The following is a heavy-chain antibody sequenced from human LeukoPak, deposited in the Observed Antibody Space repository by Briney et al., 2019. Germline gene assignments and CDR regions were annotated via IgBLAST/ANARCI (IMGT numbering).Heavy chain of an antibody. CDR2: IIPIFGTA. Sequence: GASVKFSCKASGGTFSSYAISWVRQAPGQGLEWMGGIIPIFGTANYAQKFQGRVTITADESTSTAYMELSSLRSEDTAVYYCALYYYDSSGYYHPFDYWGQGTLVTVSS. CDR3: ALYYYDSSGYYHPFDY. V-gene: IGHV1-69*01. CDR1: GGTFSSYA. J-gene: IGHJ4*02. D-gene: IGHD3-22*01.